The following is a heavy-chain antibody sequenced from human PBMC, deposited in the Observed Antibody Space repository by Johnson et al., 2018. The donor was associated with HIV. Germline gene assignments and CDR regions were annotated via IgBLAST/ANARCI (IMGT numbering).Heavy chain of an antibody. CDR1: GFTVSSNY. J-gene: IGHJ3*02. CDR2: IKQDGSEK. V-gene: IGHV3-7*03. D-gene: IGHD3-22*01. Sequence: VQLVESGGVVVQPGRSLRLSCAASGFTVSSNYMSWVRQAPGKGLEWVANIKQDGSEKYYVDSVKGRFTISRDNAKNSLYLQMKSLKTEDSAVYYCTVRISMILALTRRDQDIWGQGTMVTVSS. CDR3: TVRISMILALTRRDQDI.